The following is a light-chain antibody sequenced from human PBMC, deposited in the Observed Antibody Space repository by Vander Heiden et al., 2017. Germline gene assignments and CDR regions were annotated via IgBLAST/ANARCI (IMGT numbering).Light chain of an antibody. Sequence: SYELTQPPLVSVSPGQTAKIPCSGDALPKQYAYWYQQRPGQAPVLIIYKDNERPSGIPERFSGYSSGTTVTLAISGVQAEDEADYYCQSADSSDTYRVIFGGGTKLTVL. CDR1: ALPKQY. CDR3: QSADSSDTYRVI. V-gene: IGLV3-25*03. J-gene: IGLJ2*01. CDR2: KDN.